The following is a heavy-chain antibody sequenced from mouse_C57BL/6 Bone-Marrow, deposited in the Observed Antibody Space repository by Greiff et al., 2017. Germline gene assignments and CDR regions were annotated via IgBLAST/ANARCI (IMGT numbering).Heavy chain of an antibody. CDR2: IDPEDGDT. Sequence: VQLKESGAELVRPGASVKLSCTASGFNIKDYYMHWVKQRPEQGLEWIGRIDPEDGDTDYAQKFQGKATLTADTSSNTAYLQLSSLTSEDSAVYYCTAGGFAYWYFDVWGTGTTVTVSS. CDR3: TAGGFAYWYFDV. J-gene: IGHJ1*03. V-gene: IGHV14-1*01. CDR1: GFNIKDYY.